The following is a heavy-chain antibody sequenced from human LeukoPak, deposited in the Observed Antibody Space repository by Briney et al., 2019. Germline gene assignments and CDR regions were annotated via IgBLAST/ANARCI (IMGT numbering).Heavy chain of an antibody. CDR3: ASDAPGLLGY. D-gene: IGHD2-15*01. J-gene: IGHJ4*02. CDR2: IHYSGST. Sequence: PSETLSLTCTVSGYSISSGYYWGWIRQPPGKGLEWIGNIHYSGSTYYKPSLKSRVTISVDTSKNRFSLTLSSLTAADTAMYYCASDAPGLLGYWGQGTLVTVSS. V-gene: IGHV4-38-2*02. CDR1: GYSISSGYY.